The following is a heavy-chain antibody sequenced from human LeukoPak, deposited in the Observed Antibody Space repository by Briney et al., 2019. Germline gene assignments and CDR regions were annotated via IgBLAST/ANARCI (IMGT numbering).Heavy chain of an antibody. D-gene: IGHD3-22*01. J-gene: IGHJ5*02. CDR2: ISYDGSNK. CDR1: GFTFSNYA. CDR3: ARDAGHYYDSSGYPNNWFDP. Sequence: GGSLRLSCAASGFTFSNYAMHWVRQAPGKGLEWVAVISYDGSNKYYADSVKGRFTISRDNSKNTLYLQMNSLRAEDTAVYYCARDAGHYYDSSGYPNNWFDPWGQGTLVTVSS. V-gene: IGHV3-30-3*01.